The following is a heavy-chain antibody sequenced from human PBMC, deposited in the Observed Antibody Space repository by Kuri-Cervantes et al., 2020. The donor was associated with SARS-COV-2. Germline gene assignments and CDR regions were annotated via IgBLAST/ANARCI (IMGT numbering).Heavy chain of an antibody. D-gene: IGHD3-3*01. Sequence: GGSLRLSCAASGFTFRNYDMHWVRQAPGKGLEWVAFIWYDGTTKNYGESVKGRITISRDNSKNALFLQMNSLRVGDTAVYYCARGTYDFWSGYYPPYYYYYYMDVWGKGTTVTVSS. J-gene: IGHJ6*03. V-gene: IGHV3-33*01. CDR1: GFTFRNYD. CDR3: ARGTYDFWSGYYPPYYYYYYMDV. CDR2: IWYDGTTK.